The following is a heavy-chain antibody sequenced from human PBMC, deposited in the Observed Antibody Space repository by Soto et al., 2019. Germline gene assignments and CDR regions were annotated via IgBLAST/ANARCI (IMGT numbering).Heavy chain of an antibody. CDR3: TKDRKDTIFGVVIRALSYYYGIDV. J-gene: IGHJ6*02. Sequence: EVQLLESGGGLVQPGGSLRLSCAASGFTFSSYAMSWVRQAPGKGLEWVSALSGSGGSKYYADSVKGRFTISRDNSKNKRYLQMKRLSAEDTAVYYCTKDRKDTIFGVVIRALSYYYGIDVWGQGNTVIVFS. V-gene: IGHV3-23*01. CDR1: GFTFSSYA. CDR2: LSGSGGSK. D-gene: IGHD3-3*01.